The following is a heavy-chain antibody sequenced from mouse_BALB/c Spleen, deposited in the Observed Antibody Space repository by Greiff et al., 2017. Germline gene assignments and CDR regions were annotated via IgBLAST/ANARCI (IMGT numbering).Heavy chain of an antibody. CDR3: ARDGVYGNYEGYYAMDY. D-gene: IGHD2-1*01. V-gene: IGHV2-9*02. Sequence: VQVVESGPGLVAPSQSLSITCTVSGFSLTSYGVHWVRQPPGKGLEWLGVIWAGGSTNYNSALMSRLSISKDNSKSQVFLKMNSLQTDDTAMYYCARDGVYGNYEGYYAMDYWGQGTSVTVSS. J-gene: IGHJ4*01. CDR2: IWAGGST. CDR1: GFSLTSYG.